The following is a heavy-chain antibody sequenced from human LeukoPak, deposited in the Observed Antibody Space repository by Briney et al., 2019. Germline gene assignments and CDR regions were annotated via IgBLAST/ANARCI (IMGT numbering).Heavy chain of an antibody. CDR3: ARDVVAAAGSSDY. D-gene: IGHD2-2*01. V-gene: IGHV4-4*07. Sequence: SETLSLTCTVSGDSINSFYWSWIRQPAGKGLEWIGRIYTSGSTNYSPSLKSRVTMSVDTSKNQFSLKLSSVTAADTAVYYCARDVVAAAGSSDYWGQGTQVTVSS. CDR2: IYTSGST. CDR1: GDSINSFY. J-gene: IGHJ4*02.